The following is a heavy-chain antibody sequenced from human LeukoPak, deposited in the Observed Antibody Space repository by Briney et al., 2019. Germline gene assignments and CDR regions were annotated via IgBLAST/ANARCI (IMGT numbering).Heavy chain of an antibody. CDR1: GYTFTSYY. D-gene: IGHD4-17*01. J-gene: IGHJ6*02. Sequence: GASVKVSCKASGYTFTSYYMHWVRQAPGQGLEWMGIIDPSGGSTSYAQKFQGRVTMTRDMSTSTDYMELSSLRSEDTAVYYCARGDYGAQGYYYYGMDVWGQGTTVTVSS. V-gene: IGHV1-46*01. CDR3: ARGDYGAQGYYYYGMDV. CDR2: IDPSGGST.